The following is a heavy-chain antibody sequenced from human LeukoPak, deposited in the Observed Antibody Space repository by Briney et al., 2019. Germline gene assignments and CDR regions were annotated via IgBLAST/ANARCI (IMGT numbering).Heavy chain of an antibody. J-gene: IGHJ5*02. CDR2: IYYSGST. Sequence: SETLSLTCTVSGGSISSSSYYWGWIRQPPGKGLEWIGSIYYSGSTYYNPSLKSRVTISVDTSKNQFSLKLSSVTAADTAVYYCARDRSWFDPRGQGTLVTVSS. CDR3: ARDRSWFDP. V-gene: IGHV4-39*07. CDR1: GGSISSSSYY.